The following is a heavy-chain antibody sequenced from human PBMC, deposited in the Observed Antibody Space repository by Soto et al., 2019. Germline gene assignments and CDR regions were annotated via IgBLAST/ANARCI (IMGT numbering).Heavy chain of an antibody. J-gene: IGHJ4*02. Sequence: ASETLSLTCSVSGGSINSYWWSWIRQPAGKGLEWIGRVYSSGTTDYNPSLNSRATLSVETSKNQFSLKLSSVTAADTAVYFCARKQAGYFSGIDYWGQGTLVTVSS. CDR3: ARKQAGYFSGIDY. CDR2: VYSSGTT. D-gene: IGHD2-15*01. CDR1: GGSINSYW. V-gene: IGHV4-4*07.